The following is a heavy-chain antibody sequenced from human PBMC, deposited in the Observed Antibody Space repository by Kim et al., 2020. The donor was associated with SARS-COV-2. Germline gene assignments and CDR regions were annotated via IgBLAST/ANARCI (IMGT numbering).Heavy chain of an antibody. J-gene: IGHJ4*02. D-gene: IGHD5-18*01. CDR2: IKEAGNEK. V-gene: IGHV3-7*01. Sequence: GGSLRLSCAVSGVLFSRYGMSWVRQAPGKGLEWVAMIKEAGNEKYYVDSVRGRFTVSRDNAKNSLHLQMNSLRDEDTAVYYCASLDTATNYGIAYWGQGTLVTVSS. CDR1: GVLFSRYG. CDR3: ASLDTATNYGIAY.